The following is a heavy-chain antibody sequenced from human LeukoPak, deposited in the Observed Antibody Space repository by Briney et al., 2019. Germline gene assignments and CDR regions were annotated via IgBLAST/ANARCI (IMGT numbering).Heavy chain of an antibody. CDR1: GFTFSDYY. CDR3: ARVRVKGQQQLVRFDY. CDR2: ISSSSSYT. V-gene: IGHV3-11*05. Sequence: GETLRLSCAASGFTFSDYYMSWIRQAPGTGLEWESYISSSSSYTNYADSVKGRFTISRDNAKNSLYLQMNSLRAEDTAVYYCARVRVKGQQQLVRFDYWGQGTLVTVSS. D-gene: IGHD6-13*01. J-gene: IGHJ4*02.